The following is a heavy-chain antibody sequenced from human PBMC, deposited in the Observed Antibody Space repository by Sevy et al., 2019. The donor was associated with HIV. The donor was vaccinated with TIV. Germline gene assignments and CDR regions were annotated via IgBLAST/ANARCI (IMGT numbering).Heavy chain of an antibody. CDR3: ARTSVGFSDYYYMDV. V-gene: IGHV1-18*04. CDR2: ISASTGKT. Sequence: ASVKVSCQGVGYTCTSYGISWVRLAPGQGLEWMGWISASTGKTYSSQNLQGRVTLTTDTSTTTAYVELRSLRFDDTAVYYCARTSVGFSDYYYMDVWGKGTTVTVSS. D-gene: IGHD2-2*01. CDR1: GYTCTSYG. J-gene: IGHJ6*03.